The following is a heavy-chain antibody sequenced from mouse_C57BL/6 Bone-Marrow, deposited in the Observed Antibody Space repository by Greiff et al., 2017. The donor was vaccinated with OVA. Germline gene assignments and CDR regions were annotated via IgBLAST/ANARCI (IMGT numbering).Heavy chain of an antibody. CDR1: GFTFSDYY. J-gene: IGHJ2*01. Sequence: EVHLVESGGGLVQPGGSLKLSCAASGFTFSDYYMYWVRQTPEKRLEWVAYISNGGGSTYYPDTVKGRVTITRDNAKNTLYLQMSRLKSEDTAMYYCARQTADYFDYWGQGTTLTVSA. V-gene: IGHV5-12*01. CDR3: ARQTADYFDY. CDR2: ISNGGGST.